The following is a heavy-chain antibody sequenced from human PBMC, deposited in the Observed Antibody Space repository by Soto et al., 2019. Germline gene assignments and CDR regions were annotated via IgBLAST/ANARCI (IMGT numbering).Heavy chain of an antibody. V-gene: IGHV4-34*01. CDR1: GGSFIGYY. Sequence: SETLSLTCAVYGGSFIGYYCIFIRHPAVKWREWIVEINHSGSTNYNPSLKSRVTISVDTSKNQFSLKLSSVTAADTAVYYCAREGPSITIFGVVISTPGYWFDPWGQGTLVTVSS. CDR2: INHSGST. D-gene: IGHD3-3*01. J-gene: IGHJ5*02. CDR3: AREGPSITIFGVVISTPGYWFDP.